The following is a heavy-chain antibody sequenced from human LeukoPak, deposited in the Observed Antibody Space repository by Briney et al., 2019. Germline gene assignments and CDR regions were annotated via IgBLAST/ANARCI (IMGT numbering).Heavy chain of an antibody. CDR3: ARDRGGSRSDC. V-gene: IGHV3-66*01. Sequence: GGSLRLSCAASGFTVSTNYMSWVRQAPGKGLEWVPVIYSGGTTYYADSVKGRFTISRDNSKNTLYLQMNSLRAEDTAVYYCARDRGGSRSDCWGQGTLVTVSS. CDR1: GFTVSTNY. CDR2: IYSGGTT. J-gene: IGHJ4*02. D-gene: IGHD6-13*01.